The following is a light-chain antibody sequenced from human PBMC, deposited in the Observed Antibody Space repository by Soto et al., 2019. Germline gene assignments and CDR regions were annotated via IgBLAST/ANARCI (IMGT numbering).Light chain of an antibody. CDR1: QSISSSY. Sequence: EIVLTQSPGTLSLFPGERATLSCRASQSISSSYLAWYPQKPGQAPRLLIYGASSRATGIPDRFSGAGSATDFTLTISRLEPEDFAVYYCHQYGSAPAWTFGQGTKVEIK. V-gene: IGKV3-20*01. CDR3: HQYGSAPAWT. CDR2: GAS. J-gene: IGKJ1*01.